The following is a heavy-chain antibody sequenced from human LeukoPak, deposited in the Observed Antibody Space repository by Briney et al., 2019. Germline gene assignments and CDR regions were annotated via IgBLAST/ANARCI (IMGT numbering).Heavy chain of an antibody. V-gene: IGHV3-21*01. CDR3: ASRGLLFWAWFLYGMDV. Sequence: PGGSLRLSCAASGFTFSSYSMNWVRQAPGKGLEWVSSISSSSSYIYYADSVKGRFTISRDNAKNSLYLQMNSLRAEDTAVYYCASRGLLFWAWFLYGMDVSGKGTTVTVSS. J-gene: IGHJ6*04. CDR1: GFTFSSYS. CDR2: ISSSSSYI. D-gene: IGHD3-3*01.